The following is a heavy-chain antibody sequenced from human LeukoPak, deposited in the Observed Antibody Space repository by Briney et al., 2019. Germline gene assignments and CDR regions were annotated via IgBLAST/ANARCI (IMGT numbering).Heavy chain of an antibody. D-gene: IGHD5-18*01. J-gene: IGHJ6*02. CDR2: INPNSGGT. Sequence: ASVKVSFKASGYTFTCYYMHWVRQAPGQGLEWMGWINPNSGGTNYAQKFQGRVTMTRDTSISTAYMELSRLRSDDTAVYYCARGGEIQLWLRHYHAMDVCGQGTTVTVSS. V-gene: IGHV1-2*02. CDR1: GYTFTCYY. CDR3: ARGGEIQLWLRHYHAMDV.